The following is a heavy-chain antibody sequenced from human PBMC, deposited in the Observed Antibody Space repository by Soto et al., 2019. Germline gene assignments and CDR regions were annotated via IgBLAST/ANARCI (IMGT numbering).Heavy chain of an antibody. CDR2: IYYSGST. Sequence: SETLSLTCTVSGGSISSYYWSWIRQPPGKGLEWIGYIYYSGSTNYNPSLKSRVTISVDTSKNQLSLKLSSVTAADTAVYYCARDDYIWGSYRSGAFDIWGQGTMVTV. V-gene: IGHV4-59*01. CDR1: GGSISSYY. D-gene: IGHD3-16*02. CDR3: ARDDYIWGSYRSGAFDI. J-gene: IGHJ3*02.